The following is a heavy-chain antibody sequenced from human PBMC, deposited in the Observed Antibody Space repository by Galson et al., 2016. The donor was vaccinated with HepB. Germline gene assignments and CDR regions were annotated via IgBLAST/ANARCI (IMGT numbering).Heavy chain of an antibody. V-gene: IGHV3-30-3*02. CDR3: ASGYYYDSSGYYSDF. CDR1: VFTFNNYA. J-gene: IGHJ4*02. Sequence: SLRLSCAVSVFTFNNYAMHWVRQAPGKGLEWVAFISYDGSNKYYSDSVKGRFAISRDNSRNTLSLQMNSLRAEDTAVYYCASGYYYDSSGYYSDFWGQGTLVTVSS. CDR2: ISYDGSNK. D-gene: IGHD3-22*01.